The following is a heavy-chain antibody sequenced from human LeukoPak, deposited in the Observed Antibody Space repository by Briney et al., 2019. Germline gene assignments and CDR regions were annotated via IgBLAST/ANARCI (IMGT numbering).Heavy chain of an antibody. CDR1: GFAFSSYA. J-gene: IGHJ6*03. D-gene: IGHD1-7*01. CDR2: ISGTGDST. V-gene: IGHV3-23*01. CDR3: AKDHAGTTYYYYMDV. Sequence: QPGGSLRLSCAASGFAFSSYAMSWVRQAPGKGLEWVSAISGTGDSTYYADSVRGRFTISRDNSKNTLYLQMNSLRAEDTAVYYCAKDHAGTTYYYYMDVWGKGTTVTVSS.